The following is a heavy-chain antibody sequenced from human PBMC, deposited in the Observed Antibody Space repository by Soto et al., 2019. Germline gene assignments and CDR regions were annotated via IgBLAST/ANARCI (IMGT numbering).Heavy chain of an antibody. D-gene: IGHD3-9*01. CDR2: IYYSGST. CDR1: GGSISSYY. J-gene: IGHJ6*04. CDR3: ARQSPHYDILTGYYPGMDV. V-gene: IGHV4-59*08. Sequence: SETLSLTCTVSGGSISSYYWSWIRQPPGKGLEWIGYIYYSGSTNYNPSLKSRVTISVDTSKNQFSLKLSSVTAADTAVYYCARQSPHYDILTGYYPGMDVWGKGTTVTVSS.